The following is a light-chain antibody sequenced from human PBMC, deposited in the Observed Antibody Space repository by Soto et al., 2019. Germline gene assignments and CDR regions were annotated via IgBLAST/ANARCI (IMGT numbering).Light chain of an antibody. J-gene: IGKJ5*01. CDR3: QQFDNRPPVT. V-gene: IGKV3-15*01. CDR2: DAS. CDR1: QSVNSN. Sequence: EIVMTQSSATLSVSPGERATLSCRASQSVNSNLAWYQQKPGQAPTLLIYDASTRATGIPVRFSGSGSGTEFTLTISNLQSEDFAVYYCQQFDNRPPVTFGQGTRLEIK.